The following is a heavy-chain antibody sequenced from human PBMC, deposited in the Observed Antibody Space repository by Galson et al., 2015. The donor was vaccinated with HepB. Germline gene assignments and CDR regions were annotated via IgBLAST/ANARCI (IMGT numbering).Heavy chain of an antibody. CDR1: GFTFSNYG. D-gene: IGHD3-10*01. CDR2: IRYDGSNE. V-gene: IGHV3-30*02. CDR3: AKVGGENYFGPGSYYIFQYAMDV. Sequence: SLRLSCAASGFTFSNYGMHWVRQAPGKGLEWVAFIRYDGSNEYYADSVKGRFTISRDNSKNTLYLQMTSLRAEDTAVYYCAKVGGENYFGPGSYYIFQYAMDVWGQGTTVTVSS. J-gene: IGHJ6*02.